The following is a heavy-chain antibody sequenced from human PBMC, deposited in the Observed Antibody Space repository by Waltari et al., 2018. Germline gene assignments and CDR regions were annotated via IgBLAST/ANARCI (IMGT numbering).Heavy chain of an antibody. CDR2: IYISGST. V-gene: IGHV4-4*07. J-gene: IGHJ3*02. Sequence: QVQLQESGPGLVKPSETLSLTCTVSGGSLGSYYWSWIRQPAGKGLEWIGRIYISGSTNYNSSLKSRVTMSVDTSKNQFSLKLNSMTAADTAIYYCARAGRWGGYDGFDIWGQGTMVTVSS. CDR3: ARAGRWGGYDGFDI. D-gene: IGHD5-12*01. CDR1: GGSLGSYY.